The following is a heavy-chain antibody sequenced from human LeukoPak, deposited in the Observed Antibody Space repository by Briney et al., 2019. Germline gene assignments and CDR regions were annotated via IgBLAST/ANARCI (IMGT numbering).Heavy chain of an antibody. D-gene: IGHD6-13*01. CDR1: GFTFSSYS. J-gene: IGHJ6*03. Sequence: GGSLRLSCAASGFTFSSYSMNWVRQAPGKGLEWVSSISSSSSYIYYADSVKGRFTISRDNAKNSLYLQMNSLRAEDTAVYYCARDGGAAAGMYYYMDVWGKGTTVTVSS. CDR3: ARDGGAAAGMYYYMDV. CDR2: ISSSSSYI. V-gene: IGHV3-21*06.